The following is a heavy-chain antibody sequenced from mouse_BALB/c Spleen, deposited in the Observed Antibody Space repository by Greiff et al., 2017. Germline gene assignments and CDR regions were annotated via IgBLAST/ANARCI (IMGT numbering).Heavy chain of an antibody. CDR3: AREETDGYYVYWYFDV. D-gene: IGHD2-3*01. J-gene: IGHJ1*01. Sequence: EVHLVESGPSLVKPSQTLSLTCSVTGDSITSGYWNWIRKFPGNKLEYMGYISYSGSTYYNPSLKSRISITRDTSKNQYYLQLNSVTTEDTATYYCAREETDGYYVYWYFDVWGAGTTVTVSS. CDR1: GDSITSGY. V-gene: IGHV3-8*02. CDR2: ISYSGST.